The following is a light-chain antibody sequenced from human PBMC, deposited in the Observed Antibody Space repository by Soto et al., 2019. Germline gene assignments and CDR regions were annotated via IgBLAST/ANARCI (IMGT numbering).Light chain of an antibody. Sequence: DIQMTQSPSSLSASVGDRVTITCRASQGIIDYLAWYQQKPGKAPKLLIYAASTLQPGVPSRFSGSGAGTDFTLTISGLQPEDVATYFCQKYDSAPQTFGQGTKVEIK. V-gene: IGKV1-27*01. CDR1: QGIIDY. J-gene: IGKJ1*01. CDR3: QKYDSAPQT. CDR2: AAS.